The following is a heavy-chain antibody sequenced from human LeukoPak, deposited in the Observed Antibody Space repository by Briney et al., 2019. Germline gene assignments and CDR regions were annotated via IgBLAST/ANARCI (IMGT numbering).Heavy chain of an antibody. Sequence: PGRSLRLSCAASGFTFSSYGMHWVRQAPGKGLEWVAVIWYDGSNKYYADSVKGRFTISRDNSKNTLYLQMNSLRAEDTAVYYCAKDRVAAARSGFDPWGQGTLVTVSS. D-gene: IGHD6-13*01. J-gene: IGHJ5*02. CDR3: AKDRVAAARSGFDP. CDR2: IWYDGSNK. V-gene: IGHV3-33*06. CDR1: GFTFSSYG.